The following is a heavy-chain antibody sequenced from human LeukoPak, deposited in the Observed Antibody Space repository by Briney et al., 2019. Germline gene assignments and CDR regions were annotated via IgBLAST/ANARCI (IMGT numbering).Heavy chain of an antibody. CDR1: GGSISSYY. Sequence: SETLSLTCTVSGGSISSYYWSWIRQPPGKGLEWIGYIYYSGSTNYNPSLKSRVTISVDTSKNQFSLKLSSVTAADTAVYYCARGHYYYYMDVWGKGTTVTISS. V-gene: IGHV4-59*01. J-gene: IGHJ6*03. CDR2: IYYSGST. CDR3: ARGHYYYYMDV.